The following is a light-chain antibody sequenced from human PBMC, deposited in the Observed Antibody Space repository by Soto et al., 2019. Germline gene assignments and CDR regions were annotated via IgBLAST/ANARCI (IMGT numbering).Light chain of an antibody. CDR3: SSYTGSSTLV. Sequence: QSALTQPASVSGSPGQSITISCTGTSSDVGDYNYVSWYQHHPGKAPKLMIYEVSNRPSGVSNRFSGSKSGITASLTISGLQAEDETDYYCSSYTGSSTLVFGGGTQLTVL. CDR1: SSDVGDYNY. J-gene: IGLJ3*02. CDR2: EVS. V-gene: IGLV2-14*01.